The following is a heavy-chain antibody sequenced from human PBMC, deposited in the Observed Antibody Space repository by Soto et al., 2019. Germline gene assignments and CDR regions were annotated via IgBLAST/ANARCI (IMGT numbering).Heavy chain of an antibody. D-gene: IGHD5-12*01. Sequence: GGSLRLSCAASGFTFSSYGMHWVRQAPGKGLEWVAVIWYDGSNKYYADSVKGRFTISRDNSKNTLYLQMNSLRAEDTAVYYCARDRNIVATIGLFYYYYYMDVWGKGTTVTVSS. CDR2: IWYDGSNK. CDR1: GFTFSSYG. J-gene: IGHJ6*03. CDR3: ARDRNIVATIGLFYYYYYMDV. V-gene: IGHV3-33*01.